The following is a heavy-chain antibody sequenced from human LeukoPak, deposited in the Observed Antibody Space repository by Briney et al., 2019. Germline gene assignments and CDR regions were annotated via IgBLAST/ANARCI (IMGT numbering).Heavy chain of an antibody. D-gene: IGHD1-26*01. CDR3: ARDSSGSYGYFDY. Sequence: GGSLRLSCAAAGFTFSNYAMHWVRQAPGKGLEYVSAISSNGGSTYYANSVKGRFTISRDNSKNTLYLQMGSLRAEDMAVYYCARDSSGSYGYFDYWGQGTLVTVSS. J-gene: IGHJ4*02. CDR1: GFTFSNYA. CDR2: ISSNGGST. V-gene: IGHV3-64*01.